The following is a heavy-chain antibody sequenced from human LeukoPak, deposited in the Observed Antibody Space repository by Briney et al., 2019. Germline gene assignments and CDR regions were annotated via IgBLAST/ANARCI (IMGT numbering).Heavy chain of an antibody. J-gene: IGHJ5*02. V-gene: IGHV7-4-1*02. CDR3: VRDWGDIVVVPAAT. Sequence: ASVKVSCKASGYTFTSYAMNWVRQAPGQGLEWMGWINTNSGNPTYAQGFTGRFVFSLDTSVSTAYLQISSLKAEDTAVYYCVRDWGDIVVVPAATWGQGTLVTVSS. D-gene: IGHD2-2*01. CDR1: GYTFTSYA. CDR2: INTNSGNP.